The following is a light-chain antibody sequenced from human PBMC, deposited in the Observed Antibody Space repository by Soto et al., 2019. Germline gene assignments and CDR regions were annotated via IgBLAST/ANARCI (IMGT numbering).Light chain of an antibody. CDR2: DAP. V-gene: IGKV3-11*01. CDR1: KSVSSS. Sequence: EIVLPQYHASLSLSPGERATLSCRASKSVSSSLAWYQQKPGQAPRPLIYDAPSRATGIPARFSGSGSGTDFTLTISSLEPEDFAVYHCQQRFNWPSITCRQGTRL. CDR3: QQRFNWPSIT. J-gene: IGKJ5*01.